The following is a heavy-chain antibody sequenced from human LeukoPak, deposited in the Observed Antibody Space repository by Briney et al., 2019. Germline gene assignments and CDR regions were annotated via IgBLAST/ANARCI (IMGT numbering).Heavy chain of an antibody. CDR3: ARVDPAGRAFDI. V-gene: IGHV3-53*01. Sequence: GGSLRLSCAASGFTFSSYAMSWVRQAPGKGLEWVSVIYSGGSTYYADSVKGRFTISRDNSKNTLYLQMNSLRAEDTAVYYCARVDPAGRAFDIWGQGTMVTVSS. J-gene: IGHJ3*02. CDR2: IYSGGST. CDR1: GFTFSSYA.